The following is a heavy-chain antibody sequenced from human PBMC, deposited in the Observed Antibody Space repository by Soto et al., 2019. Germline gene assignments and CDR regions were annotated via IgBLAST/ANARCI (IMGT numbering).Heavy chain of an antibody. D-gene: IGHD5-18*01. J-gene: IGHJ5*02. CDR3: ARDTNVDTAMVTENWFDP. CDR1: GGTFSSYA. Sequence: GASVKVSCKASGGTFSSYAISWVRQAPGQGLEWMGGIIPIFGTANYAQKFQGRVTITADESTSTAYMELSSLRSEDTAVYYCARDTNVDTAMVTENWFDPWGQGTLVTVSS. V-gene: IGHV1-69*13. CDR2: IIPIFGTA.